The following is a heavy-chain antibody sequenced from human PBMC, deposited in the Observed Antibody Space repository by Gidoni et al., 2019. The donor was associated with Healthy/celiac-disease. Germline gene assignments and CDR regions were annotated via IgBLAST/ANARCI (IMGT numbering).Heavy chain of an antibody. V-gene: IGHV3-53*01. Sequence: EVQLVQSGGGLIQPVASLRLSCSASGFTVRSNYMSWVRQAPGKGLEWVSVIYSGGSTYYADSVKGRFTISRDNTKNTRYLQMNRLRAEETAVYYCARGCIAVAGKLGWFDPWGQGTLVTVSS. CDR2: IYSGGST. D-gene: IGHD6-19*01. J-gene: IGHJ5*02. CDR3: ARGCIAVAGKLGWFDP. CDR1: GFTVRSNY.